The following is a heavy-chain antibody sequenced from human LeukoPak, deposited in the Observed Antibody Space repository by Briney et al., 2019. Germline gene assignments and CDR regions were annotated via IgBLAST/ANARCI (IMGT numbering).Heavy chain of an antibody. CDR1: GFTSSRYL. V-gene: IGHV3-30*02. Sequence: GGSLRLSCAASGFTSSRYLMHSVRQAPGKGLEWVAFIRNDENKKSSADSVKGRFTISRDNSKNTPYLKMNSLRIEDTAVYYCAKDGIVGDYYYYMDVWGKGTTVTVSS. D-gene: IGHD1-26*01. CDR3: AKDGIVGDYYYYMDV. CDR2: IRNDENKK. J-gene: IGHJ6*03.